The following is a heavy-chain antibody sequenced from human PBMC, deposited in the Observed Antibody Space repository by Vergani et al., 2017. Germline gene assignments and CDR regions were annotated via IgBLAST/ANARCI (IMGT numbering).Heavy chain of an antibody. CDR3: ARDGSSSWYYEQRNGYWYFDL. CDR1: GYTFTSYG. D-gene: IGHD6-13*01. V-gene: IGHV1-69*13. Sequence: QVQLVQSGAEVKKPGASVKVSCKASGYTFTSYGISWVRQAPGQGLEWMGGIIPIFGTANYAQKFQGRVTITADESTSTAYMELSSLRSEDTAVYYCARDGSSSWYYEQRNGYWYFDLWGRGTLVTVSS. CDR2: IIPIFGTA. J-gene: IGHJ2*01.